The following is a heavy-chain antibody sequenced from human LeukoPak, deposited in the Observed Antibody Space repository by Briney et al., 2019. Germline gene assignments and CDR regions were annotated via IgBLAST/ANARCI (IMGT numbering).Heavy chain of an antibody. CDR2: INAGNGNT. CDR3: ASPTTVSGSYGFDY. V-gene: IGHV1-3*01. Sequence: ASVKVSCKASGYTFTSYAMHWVRQAPGQRLEWMGWINAGNGNTKYSQKFQGRVTITRDTSASTAYMELSSLRSEGTAVYYCASPTTVSGSYGFDYWGQGTLVTVSS. CDR1: GYTFTSYA. J-gene: IGHJ4*02. D-gene: IGHD1-26*01.